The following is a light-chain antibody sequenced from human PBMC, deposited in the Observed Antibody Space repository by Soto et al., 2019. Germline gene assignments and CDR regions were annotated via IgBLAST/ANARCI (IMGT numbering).Light chain of an antibody. V-gene: IGKV3-20*01. CDR3: QQFGSPFT. J-gene: IGKJ3*01. CDR2: GAS. Sequence: EIVLTQSPGTLSLSPGERATLSCRASQSVDSSYLAWYQQKPGQAPRHLIYGASSRATGIPDRFSGSGSGTDFTLTISRLEPEDFAVYYCQQFGSPFTFGPGTKVDIK. CDR1: QSVDSSY.